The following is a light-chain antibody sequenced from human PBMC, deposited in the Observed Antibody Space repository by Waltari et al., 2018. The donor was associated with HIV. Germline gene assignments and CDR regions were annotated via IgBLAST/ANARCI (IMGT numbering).Light chain of an antibody. CDR1: NSDIGRY. J-gene: IGLJ3*02. CDR2: DVS. V-gene: IGLV2-14*03. Sequence: QSALTQPPSVSGSPGQSVTISCTGTNSDIGRYVSWYQQHPGQAPRLMIFDVSQRPSEISARCSGSKSGTTAPLTISGLQTDDEADYFCSSYTGTIKLFGGGTKLTVL. CDR3: SSYTGTIKL.